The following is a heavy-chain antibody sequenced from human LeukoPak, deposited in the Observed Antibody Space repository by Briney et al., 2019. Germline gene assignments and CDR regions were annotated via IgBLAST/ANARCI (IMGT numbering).Heavy chain of an antibody. CDR1: GYTLTVFS. CDR2: FNREDDEA. CDR3: ATLDSYYDNSGRPLVPD. D-gene: IGHD3-22*01. J-gene: IGHJ4*02. Sequence: GASVKVSCKVSGYTLTVFSMHWVRQAPGKGREWMGGFNREDDEAIYAPHFQGRCTVTEDTSTDTAYMELSSLRSEDTAVYYCATLDSYYDNSGRPLVPDWGQGTLVTVSS. V-gene: IGHV1-24*01.